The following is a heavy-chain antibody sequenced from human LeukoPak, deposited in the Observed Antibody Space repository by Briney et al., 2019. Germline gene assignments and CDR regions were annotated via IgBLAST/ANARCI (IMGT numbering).Heavy chain of an antibody. V-gene: IGHV3-23*01. J-gene: IGHJ5*02. CDR1: GFTFSNXX. Sequence: GQSLRLSCVASGFTFSNXXMSXVXQAPGXXLEWVSAVSDGGGDTYYVDSVRGRFTISRDNSKNTLYLQMNSLRAEDTAVYYCAKDIRGSGNYGWFDPWGQGTLVTVSS. CDR3: AKDIRGSGNYGWFDP. D-gene: IGHD3-10*01. CDR2: VSDGGGDT.